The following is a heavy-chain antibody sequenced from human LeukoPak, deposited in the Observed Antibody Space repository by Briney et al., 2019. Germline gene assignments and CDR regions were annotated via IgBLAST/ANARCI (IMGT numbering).Heavy chain of an antibody. J-gene: IGHJ3*02. CDR1: GFTFGDYA. CDR2: IRSKAYGGTT. CDR3: TRVGYCSGGSCYSFAFDI. Sequence: AGGSLRLSCTASGFTFGDYAMSWVRQAPGKGLEWVGVIRSKAYGGTTEYAASVKGRFTISRDDSKSIAYLQMNSLKTEDTAVYYCTRVGYCSGGSCYSFAFDIWGQGTMVTVSS. D-gene: IGHD2-15*01. V-gene: IGHV3-49*04.